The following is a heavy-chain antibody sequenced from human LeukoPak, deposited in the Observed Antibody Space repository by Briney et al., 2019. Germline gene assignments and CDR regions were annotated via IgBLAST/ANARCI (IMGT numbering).Heavy chain of an antibody. CDR3: ARDGPHSESYFHDAFDI. CDR2: ISAYNGNT. V-gene: IGHV1-18*01. Sequence: ASVKVSCKASGYTFTSYGISWVRQAPGQGLEWMGWISAYNGNTNYAQKLQGRVTMTTDTSTSTAYMELRSLRSDDTAVYYCARDGPHSESYFHDAFDIWGQGTMVTVSS. D-gene: IGHD1-26*01. J-gene: IGHJ3*02. CDR1: GYTFTSYG.